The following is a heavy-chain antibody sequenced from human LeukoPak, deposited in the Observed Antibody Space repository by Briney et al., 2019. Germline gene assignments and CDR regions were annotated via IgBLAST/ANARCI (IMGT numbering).Heavy chain of an antibody. V-gene: IGHV3-7*01. D-gene: IGHD1-26*01. Sequence: GGSLRLSCAASGFTFSDYWMTWVRPVPGKGLEWVANVGRDGSEKHYVDSVEGRFTISRDNAKKSLDLEMNSLRVEDTALYYCAKVGTWELQRVFENWGQGTLVTVSS. J-gene: IGHJ4*02. CDR1: GFTFSDYW. CDR2: VGRDGSEK. CDR3: AKVGTWELQRVFEN.